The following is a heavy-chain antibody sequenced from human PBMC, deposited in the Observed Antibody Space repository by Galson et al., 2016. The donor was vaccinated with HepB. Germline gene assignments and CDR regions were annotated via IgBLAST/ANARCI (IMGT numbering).Heavy chain of an antibody. V-gene: IGHV1-46*01. D-gene: IGHD3-22*01. CDR1: GYTFTSYY. CDR3: ARVQYYYDTTRRVYYYYGMDY. Sequence: SVKVSCKASGYTFTSYYMHWVRQAPGQGLEWMGIINPSGGSTSYAQKFQGRVTMTRDTSTSTVYMELSSLRSEDTAVYYCARVQYYYDTTRRVYYYYGMDYWGQGTLVTVSS. CDR2: INPSGGST. J-gene: IGHJ6*02.